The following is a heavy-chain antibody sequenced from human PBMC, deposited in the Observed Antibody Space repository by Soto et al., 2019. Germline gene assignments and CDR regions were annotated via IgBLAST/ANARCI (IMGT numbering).Heavy chain of an antibody. D-gene: IGHD2-15*01. Sequence: GASVKVSCKASGGTFSSYAISWVRQAPGQGLEWMGGIIPIFGTANYAQKFQGRVTITADESTSTAYMELSSLRPEDTAVYYCARSGSGPYFDYWGQGTLVTVSS. CDR1: GGTFSSYA. J-gene: IGHJ4*02. CDR2: IIPIFGTA. V-gene: IGHV1-69*13. CDR3: ARSGSGPYFDY.